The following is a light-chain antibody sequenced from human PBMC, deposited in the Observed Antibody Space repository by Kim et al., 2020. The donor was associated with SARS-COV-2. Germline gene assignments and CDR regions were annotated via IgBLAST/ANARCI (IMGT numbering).Light chain of an antibody. Sequence: GQRVTLSCSGSSSNIGSNYVYWYQQLPGTAPKLLIYRNNQRPSGVPDRFSGSKSGTSASLAISGLRSEDEADYYCAAWDDSLSGRVFGGGTKLTVL. V-gene: IGLV1-47*01. CDR3: AAWDDSLSGRV. J-gene: IGLJ3*02. CDR1: SSNIGSNY. CDR2: RNN.